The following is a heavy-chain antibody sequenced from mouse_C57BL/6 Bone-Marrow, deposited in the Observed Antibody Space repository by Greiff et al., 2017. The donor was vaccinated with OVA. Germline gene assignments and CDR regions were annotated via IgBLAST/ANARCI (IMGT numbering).Heavy chain of an antibody. CDR2: ISSGGSYT. J-gene: IGHJ2*01. Sequence: EVMLVESGGDLVKPGGSLKLSCAASGFTFSSYGMSWVRQTPDKRLEWVATISSGGSYTYYPDSVKGRFTISRDNAKNTLYLQMSSLKSEDTAMYYCARHYYGSSYFDYWGQGTTLTVSP. CDR1: GFTFSSYG. D-gene: IGHD1-1*01. V-gene: IGHV5-6*01. CDR3: ARHYYGSSYFDY.